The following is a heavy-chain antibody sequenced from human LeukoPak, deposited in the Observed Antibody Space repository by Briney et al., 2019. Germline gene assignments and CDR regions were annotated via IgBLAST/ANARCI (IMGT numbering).Heavy chain of an antibody. CDR3: ARGPLDCSSTSCYNRFDP. D-gene: IGHD2-2*01. J-gene: IGHJ5*02. CDR2: IYTSGST. Sequence: SETLSLTCTVSGGSISSYYLSWIRQPAGKGLEWIGRIYTSGSTNYNPSLKSRVTMSVDTSKNQFSLKLSSVTAADTAVYYCARGPLDCSSTSCYNRFDPWGQGTLVTVSS. CDR1: GGSISSYY. V-gene: IGHV4-4*07.